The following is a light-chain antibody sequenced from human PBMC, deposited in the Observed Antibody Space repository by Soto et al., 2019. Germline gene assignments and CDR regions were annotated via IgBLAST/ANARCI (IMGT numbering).Light chain of an antibody. CDR2: GAS. CDR1: QSVGSN. Sequence: EIVMTQSPATLSVSPGERATLSCRASQSVGSNLAWYHQKPGQAPRLLIYGASSRATGIPDRFSGSGSGTDFTLTISRLEPEDFAVYYCQQYGSSPPTFGQGTKVDIK. V-gene: IGKV3-20*01. J-gene: IGKJ1*01. CDR3: QQYGSSPPT.